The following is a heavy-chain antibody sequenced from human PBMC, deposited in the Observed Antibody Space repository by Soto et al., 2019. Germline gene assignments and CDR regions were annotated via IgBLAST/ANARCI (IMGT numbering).Heavy chain of an antibody. CDR3: AINSGSPTW. V-gene: IGHV4-39*01. CDR1: DGSISSSSYY. D-gene: IGHD1-26*01. Sequence: PFEPMSLPCSVVDGSISSSSYYWGWIRQPPGKGLEWIGSIYYSGSTYYNPSLKSRVTISVDTSKNQFSLKLRSVTAADTAVYYCAINSGSPTWRGQGTLVT. CDR2: IYYSGST. J-gene: IGHJ4*02.